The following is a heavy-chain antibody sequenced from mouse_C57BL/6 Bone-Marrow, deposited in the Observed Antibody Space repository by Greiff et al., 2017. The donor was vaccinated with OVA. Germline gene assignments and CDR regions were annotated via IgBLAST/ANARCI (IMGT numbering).Heavy chain of an antibody. CDR2: INPSTGGT. Sequence: EVKLVESGPELVKPGASVKISCKASGYSFTGYYMNWVKQSPEKSLEWIGEINPSTGGTTYNQKFKAKATLTVDKSSSTAYMQLKSLTSEDSAVYYCARAGGYDDYAMDYWGQGTSVTVSS. D-gene: IGHD2-2*01. V-gene: IGHV1-42*01. J-gene: IGHJ4*01. CDR1: GYSFTGYY. CDR3: ARAGGYDDYAMDY.